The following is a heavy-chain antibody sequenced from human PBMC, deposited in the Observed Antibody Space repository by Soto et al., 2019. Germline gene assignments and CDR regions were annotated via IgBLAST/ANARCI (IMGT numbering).Heavy chain of an antibody. J-gene: IGHJ6*02. CDR3: ANDVDTTWSLGHGMDV. D-gene: IGHD5-18*01. V-gene: IGHV3-30*18. Sequence: GGSLRLSCAASGFTFSSHGMHWVRQAPGKGLEWVAVITYDGSQTYYADSVKGRFTISRDNAKNTLYLQMNSLRTEDTAVYYCANDVDTTWSLGHGMDVWGQGTTVTVSS. CDR1: GFTFSSHG. CDR2: ITYDGSQT.